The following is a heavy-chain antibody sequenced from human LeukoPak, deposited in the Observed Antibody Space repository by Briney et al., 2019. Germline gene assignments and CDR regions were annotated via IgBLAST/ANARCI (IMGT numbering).Heavy chain of an antibody. CDR1: GYTFPSYD. J-gene: IGHJ6*02. CDR2: MNPNSGNT. V-gene: IGHV1-8*01. D-gene: IGHD2-15*01. CDR3: ARPGYCSGGSCYSYYYYYGMDV. Sequence: ASVTVSCKASGYTFPSYDINWVRQATGQGLEGMGWMNPNSGNTGYAQKFQGRVTMTRNTSISTAYMELSSLRSEDTAVYYCARPGYCSGGSCYSYYYYYGMDVWGQGTTVTVSS.